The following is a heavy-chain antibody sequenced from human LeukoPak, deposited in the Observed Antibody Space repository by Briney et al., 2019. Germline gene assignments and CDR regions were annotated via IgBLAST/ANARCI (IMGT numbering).Heavy chain of an antibody. CDR1: GYTFTGYY. Sequence: ASVKVSCKASGYTFTGYYIHWVRQAPGQGPEWMGWINPHSGATNYAQKFQGRVTMTRDTSISTAYMELNRLRSDDTAVFYCARVASAVYSDYWGQGTLVTVSS. CDR3: ARVASAVYSDY. J-gene: IGHJ4*02. CDR2: INPHSGAT. V-gene: IGHV1-2*02.